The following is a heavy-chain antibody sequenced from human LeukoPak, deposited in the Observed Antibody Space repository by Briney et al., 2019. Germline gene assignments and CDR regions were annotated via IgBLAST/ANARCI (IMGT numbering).Heavy chain of an antibody. CDR1: GFTFIEYT. CDR2: IYVGGRTT. CDR3: ARDKHYAFDM. D-gene: IGHD3-10*01. Sequence: GGSLRISCVVSGFTFIEYTMNWVRQAPGKGLEWISNIYVGGRTTWYADSVKGRFTISTDSAKNSLFLQMDSLRAEDTAVYYCARDKHYAFDMWGQGTVVTVSS. V-gene: IGHV3-48*01. J-gene: IGHJ3*02.